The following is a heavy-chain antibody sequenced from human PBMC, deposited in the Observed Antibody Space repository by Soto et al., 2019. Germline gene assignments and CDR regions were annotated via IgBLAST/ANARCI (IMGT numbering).Heavy chain of an antibody. CDR2: IGTGSDI. V-gene: IGHV3-21*02. D-gene: IGHD2-21*02. J-gene: IGHJ6*02. Sequence: EVQLVESGGGLVKPGGSLRLSCVASGFTFSTYSMNWVRQAPGKGLEWASTIGTGSDIYYAESVKGRFTISRDKAKNSLSLQMNSLRVEDTAVYYCAREETAWPLAYGLDVWGQGTAVTVSS. CDR1: GFTFSTYS. CDR3: AREETAWPLAYGLDV.